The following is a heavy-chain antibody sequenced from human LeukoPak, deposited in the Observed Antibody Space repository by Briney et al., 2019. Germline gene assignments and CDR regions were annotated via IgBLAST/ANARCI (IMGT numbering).Heavy chain of an antibody. D-gene: IGHD3-10*01. V-gene: IGHV4-39*07. CDR2: IYTSGST. J-gene: IGHJ6*04. Sequence: MPSETLSLTCTVSGGSISSSSYYWGWIRQPPGKGLEWIGRIYTSGSTNYNPSLKGRVTISVDTSKNQFSLKLSSVTAADTAVYYCARVGYYGYMDVWGKGTTVTISS. CDR3: ARVGYYGYMDV. CDR1: GGSISSSSYY.